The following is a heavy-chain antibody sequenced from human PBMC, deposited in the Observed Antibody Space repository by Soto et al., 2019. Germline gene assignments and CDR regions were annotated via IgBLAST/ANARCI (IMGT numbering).Heavy chain of an antibody. Sequence: GASVKVSCKASGDTFTNYGISWVRQAPGQGLEWMGWISAYNGKTNYAQKLQGRVTMTTDTSTSTAYMELRSLRFDDTAVYYCARDRSFLHLGPLEHWGQGTLVTVSS. CDR1: GDTFTNYG. D-gene: IGHD3-10*01. CDR3: ARDRSFLHLGPLEH. CDR2: ISAYNGKT. J-gene: IGHJ4*02. V-gene: IGHV1-18*01.